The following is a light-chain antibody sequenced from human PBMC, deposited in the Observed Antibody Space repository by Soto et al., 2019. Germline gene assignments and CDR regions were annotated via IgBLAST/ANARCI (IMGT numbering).Light chain of an antibody. CDR3: QQYGSSPPIT. CDR1: QSVSRSS. V-gene: IGKV3-20*01. J-gene: IGKJ5*01. CDR2: GAS. Sequence: EIALTQSPGTLSLSPGERATLSCRASQSVSRSSLAWYQHKPGQAPRLLIYGASSRATGIPDRFSGSGSGTDFTLTISRLEPEDFAVYYCQQYGSSPPITFGQGTRLEIK.